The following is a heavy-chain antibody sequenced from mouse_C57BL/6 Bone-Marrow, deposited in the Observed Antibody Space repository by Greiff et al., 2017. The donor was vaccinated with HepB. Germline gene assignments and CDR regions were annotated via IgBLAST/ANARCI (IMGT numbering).Heavy chain of an antibody. D-gene: IGHD2-5*01. Sequence: EVQLQQSGAELVRPGASVKLSCTASGFNIKDYYMHWVKQRPEQGLEWIGRIDPEDGDTEYAPKFQGKATMTADTSSNTAYMQLSSLTSEDTAVYYCISYYSNYWFAYWGQGTLVTVSA. CDR3: ISYYSNYWFAY. V-gene: IGHV14-1*01. CDR1: GFNIKDYY. CDR2: IDPEDGDT. J-gene: IGHJ3*01.